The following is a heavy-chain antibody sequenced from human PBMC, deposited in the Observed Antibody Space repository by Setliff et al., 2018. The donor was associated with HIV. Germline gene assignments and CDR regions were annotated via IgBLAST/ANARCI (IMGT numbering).Heavy chain of an antibody. CDR2: ISAYNGKT. Sequence: KVSCKASGFPFSSYGISWVRQAPGQGLEWMGWISAYNGKTEYAQNFQGRVTMTTDISTSTAWTSTSTAYMELGSLRSDDTAVYYCASCMAGHYYYYMDVWGKGTTVTVSS. J-gene: IGHJ6*03. D-gene: IGHD6-19*01. CDR3: ASCMAGHYYYYMDV. CDR1: GFPFSSYG. V-gene: IGHV1-18*01.